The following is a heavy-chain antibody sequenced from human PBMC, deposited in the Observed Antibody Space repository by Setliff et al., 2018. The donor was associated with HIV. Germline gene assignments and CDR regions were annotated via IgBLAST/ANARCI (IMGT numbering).Heavy chain of an antibody. CDR2: IYTSGTT. J-gene: IGHJ2*01. CDR1: GGFY. Sequence: PSETLSLTCTVSGGFYWYWIRQPAGKGLEWIGRIYTSGTTNYNPSFKSRVTISVDVSKNQFYLKLSSVTAADTAVYYCAREYSSSSANWYFDLWGRGTLVTVSS. CDR3: AREYSSSSANWYFDL. D-gene: IGHD6-6*01. V-gene: IGHV4-4*07.